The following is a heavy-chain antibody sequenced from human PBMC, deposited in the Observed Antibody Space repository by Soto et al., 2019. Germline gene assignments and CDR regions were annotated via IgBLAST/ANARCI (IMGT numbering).Heavy chain of an antibody. V-gene: IGHV4-59*01. CDR1: GGSIISYY. D-gene: IGHD3-10*01. Sequence: SATLCLTCTVSGGSIISYYWSWIRQPPGKGLEWIAYIYYSGSTNYNPSLKSRATISVDTSKSQVSLTLTSVTAADAAVYYCARSPNYYYYGFDVWGQGTTVTVSS. J-gene: IGHJ6*02. CDR3: ARSPNYYYYGFDV. CDR2: IYYSGST.